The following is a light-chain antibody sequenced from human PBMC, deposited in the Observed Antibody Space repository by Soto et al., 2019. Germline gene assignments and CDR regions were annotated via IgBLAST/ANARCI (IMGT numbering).Light chain of an antibody. Sequence: QSVLTQPPSASGSPGQSVTISCTGTSSDIGAYNYVSWYQQRPGEAPKLIIYEVSKRPSGVPDRVFGSKSDTTASLTVSGLQADDEDVYYCSSFAGPNSFVFGTGTKLTVL. CDR2: EVS. CDR3: SSFAGPNSFV. J-gene: IGLJ1*01. CDR1: SSDIGAYNY. V-gene: IGLV2-8*01.